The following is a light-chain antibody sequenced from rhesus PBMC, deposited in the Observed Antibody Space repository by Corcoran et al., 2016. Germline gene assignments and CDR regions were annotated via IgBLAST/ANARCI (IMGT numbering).Light chain of an antibody. V-gene: IGKV1-25*01. J-gene: IGKJ3*01. CDR3: QQHNSYPLT. CDR2: AAS. Sequence: DIQMTQSPSSLSASVGDTVTITCRASQGISSYLAWYQQKPGKAPKLLISAASTLQSGVPSRFSGSGSGTDFTLTRSSLQPDDFATSYCQQHNSYPLTFGHGTKLDIE. CDR1: QGISSY.